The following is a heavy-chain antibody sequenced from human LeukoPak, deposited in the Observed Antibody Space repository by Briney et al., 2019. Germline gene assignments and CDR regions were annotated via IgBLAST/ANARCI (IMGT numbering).Heavy chain of an antibody. J-gene: IGHJ5*02. CDR3: ARILVTTGSLWFDP. Sequence: SGPALVKPTQTLTLTCTFSGFSLSTSGMCVSWIRQPPGKALEWLARIDWDDDKYYSTSLKTRLTISKDTSKNQVVLTMTNMDPVDTATYYCARILVTTGSLWFDPWGQGTLVTVSS. CDR1: GFSLSTSGMC. CDR2: IDWDDDK. D-gene: IGHD4-17*01. V-gene: IGHV2-70*11.